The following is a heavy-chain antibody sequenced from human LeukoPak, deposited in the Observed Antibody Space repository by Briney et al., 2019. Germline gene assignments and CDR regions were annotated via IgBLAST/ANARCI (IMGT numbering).Heavy chain of an antibody. CDR2: VHYSGTI. J-gene: IGHJ3*02. V-gene: IGHV4-59*13. Sequence: SETLSLTCSVSGGSISTYYWTWIRQPPGKGLEWIGNVHYSGTINYNPSLKSRLTILVDTSKKQFSLRLNSVTAADTAVYFCARDCGGDSYLGAFDIWGQGTMVTVSS. D-gene: IGHD2-21*02. CDR1: GGSISTYY. CDR3: ARDCGGDSYLGAFDI.